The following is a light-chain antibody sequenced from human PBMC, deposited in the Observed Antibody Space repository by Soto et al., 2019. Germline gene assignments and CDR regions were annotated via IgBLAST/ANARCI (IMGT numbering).Light chain of an antibody. CDR2: AAS. CDR3: QQSYNTPRT. CDR1: QSIASY. Sequence: DIQMTQSPSSLSASVGARVTITCRASQSIASYLNWYQQTQGKAPNILSYAASSLQSGVPSRFSGSGSGTDFTLTISSLQPEDFETYYCQQSYNTPRTFGRGTKVDIK. J-gene: IGKJ1*01. V-gene: IGKV1-39*01.